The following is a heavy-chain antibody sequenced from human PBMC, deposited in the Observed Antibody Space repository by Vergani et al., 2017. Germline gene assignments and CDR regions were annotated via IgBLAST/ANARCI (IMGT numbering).Heavy chain of an antibody. Sequence: QVQLVESGGGVVQPGRSLRLSCAASGFTFSSYGMHWVRQAPGKGMEWVAVIWDDGSNKYYADSVKGRFTISRDNSKNTLFLQMNSLRAEVTAVYYCARDRSRLRGYYDYYMDVWGKGTPVTVSS. J-gene: IGHJ6*03. D-gene: IGHD5-12*01. V-gene: IGHV3-33*01. CDR1: GFTFSSYG. CDR3: ARDRSRLRGYYDYYMDV. CDR2: IWDDGSNK.